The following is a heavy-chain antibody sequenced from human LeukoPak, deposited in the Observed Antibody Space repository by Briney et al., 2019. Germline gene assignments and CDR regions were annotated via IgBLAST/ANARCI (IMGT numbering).Heavy chain of an antibody. Sequence: ASVKVSCKASGYTFTSYDINWVRQATGQGLEWMGWMNPNSGNTGYAQKFQGRVTMTRNTSISIAYMELSSLRSEDTAVYFCARKGPANYYYYYMDVWGKGTTVTVSS. V-gene: IGHV1-8*01. CDR2: MNPNSGNT. J-gene: IGHJ6*03. CDR1: GYTFTSYD. CDR3: ARKGPANYYYYYMDV. D-gene: IGHD2-2*01.